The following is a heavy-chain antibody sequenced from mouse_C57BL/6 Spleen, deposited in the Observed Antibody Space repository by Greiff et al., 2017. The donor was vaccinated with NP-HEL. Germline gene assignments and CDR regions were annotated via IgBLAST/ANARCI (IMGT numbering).Heavy chain of an antibody. CDR3: TTGPIYYYGSSYWYFDV. CDR1: GFNIKDDY. V-gene: IGHV14-4*01. J-gene: IGHJ1*03. D-gene: IGHD1-1*01. CDR2: IDPENGDT. Sequence: EVQLQQSGAELVRPGASVKLSCTASGFNIKDDYMHWVKQRPEQGLEWIGWIDPENGDTEYASKFQGKATITADTSSNTAYLQLSSLTSEDTAVYYCTTGPIYYYGSSYWYFDVWGTGTTVTVSS.